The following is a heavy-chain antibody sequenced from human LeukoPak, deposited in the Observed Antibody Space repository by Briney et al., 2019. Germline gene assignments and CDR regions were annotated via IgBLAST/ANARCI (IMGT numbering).Heavy chain of an antibody. D-gene: IGHD1-1*01. CDR1: GLTVSSNY. V-gene: IGHV3-53*01. Sequence: GGSLRLSCAASGLTVSSNYMSWVRQAPGKGLEWVSLIYSGGNTFYADSVKGRFTISRDNSKNTLYIQMNSLRAEDTDVYYCAREMVQLPGYFDYWGQGTLVTVSS. J-gene: IGHJ4*02. CDR2: IYSGGNT. CDR3: AREMVQLPGYFDY.